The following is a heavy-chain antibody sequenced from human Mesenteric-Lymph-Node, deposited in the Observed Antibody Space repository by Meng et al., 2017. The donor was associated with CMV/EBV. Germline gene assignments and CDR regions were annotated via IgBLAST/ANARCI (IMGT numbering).Heavy chain of an antibody. CDR3: ARDHSSGWIDY. J-gene: IGHJ4*02. CDR1: GFTFSSYS. CDR2: ISSSSSTI. D-gene: IGHD6-19*01. V-gene: IGHV3-48*04. Sequence: GESLKISCAASGFTFSSYSMNWVRQAPGKGLEWVSSISSSSSTIYYADSVKGRFTISRDNAKNSLYLQMNSLRAEDTAVYYCARDHSSGWIDYWGQGTLVTVSS.